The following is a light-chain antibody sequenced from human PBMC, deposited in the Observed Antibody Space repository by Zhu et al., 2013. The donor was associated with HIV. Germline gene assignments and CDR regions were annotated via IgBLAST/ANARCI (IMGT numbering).Light chain of an antibody. CDR3: QQYNTYRT. Sequence: DIQMTQSPSTLSASVGDRVTITCRASQSISSWLAWYQQKPGKAPNLLIYRASSLESGVPSRFSGSGSGTEFTLTISSLQPDDFATYYCQQYNTYRTFGQGTKVEIK. CDR2: RAS. CDR1: QSISSW. V-gene: IGKV1-5*03. J-gene: IGKJ1*01.